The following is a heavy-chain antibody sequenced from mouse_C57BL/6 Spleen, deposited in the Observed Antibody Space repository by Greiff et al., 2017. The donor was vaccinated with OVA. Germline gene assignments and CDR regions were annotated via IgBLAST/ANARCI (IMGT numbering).Heavy chain of an antibody. J-gene: IGHJ4*01. V-gene: IGHV1-72*01. Sequence: QVQLQQPGAELVKPGASVKLSCKASGYTFTSYWMHWVKQRPGRGLEWIGRIDPNSGGTKYHEKFKSKATLTVDKPSSTAYMQLSILTSEDSAFYDCARSEDYCGSSYDAMDDWGKGTSVTVAS. CDR2: IDPNSGGT. CDR1: GYTFTSYW. CDR3: ARSEDYCGSSYDAMDD. D-gene: IGHD1-1*01.